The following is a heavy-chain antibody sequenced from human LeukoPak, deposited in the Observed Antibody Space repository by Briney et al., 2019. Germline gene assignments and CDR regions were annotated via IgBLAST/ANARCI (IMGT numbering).Heavy chain of an antibody. D-gene: IGHD2/OR15-2a*01. Sequence: ASVKVSCKASGYTFTSYAMHWVRQAPGQRLEWMGWINAGNGNTKYSQKFQGRVTITRDTSASTAYMELSSLRSEDTAVYYCARAASLDYWYFDYWGQGTLVTVSS. J-gene: IGHJ4*02. V-gene: IGHV1-3*01. CDR1: GYTFTSYA. CDR2: INAGNGNT. CDR3: ARAASLDYWYFDY.